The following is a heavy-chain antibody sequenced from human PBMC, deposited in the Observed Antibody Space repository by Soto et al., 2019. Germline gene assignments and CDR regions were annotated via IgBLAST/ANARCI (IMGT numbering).Heavy chain of an antibody. CDR2: LTSSGGSK. J-gene: IGHJ4*02. CDR1: GCTSSIYA. D-gene: IGHD3-3*01. CDR3: AKEQGFERAQDY. V-gene: IGHV3-23*01. Sequence: PGGSLRLSCATSGCTSSIYALHWVRQAPGKGLEWVSVLTSSGGSKHYADSVKGRFTISRDNSKNTLYLQMNSLRAEDTAVYYCAKEQGFERAQDYWGQGTLVTVSS.